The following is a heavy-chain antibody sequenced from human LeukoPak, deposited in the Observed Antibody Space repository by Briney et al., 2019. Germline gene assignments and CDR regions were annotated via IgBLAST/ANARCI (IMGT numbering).Heavy chain of an antibody. CDR2: IYYSGST. CDR3: ARGPSQSSYFDY. D-gene: IGHD2-2*01. CDR1: GDSISTYY. Sequence: SETLSLTCIVSGDSISTYYWSWIRQPPGKGLEWIGYIYYSGSTNYNPSLKSRVTISVDTSKNQFSLKLSSVTAADTAVYYCARGPSQSSYFDYWGQGTLVTVSS. J-gene: IGHJ4*02. V-gene: IGHV4-59*01.